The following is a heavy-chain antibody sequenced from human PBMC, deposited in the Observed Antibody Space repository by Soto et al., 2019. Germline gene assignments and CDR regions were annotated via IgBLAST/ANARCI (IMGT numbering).Heavy chain of an antibody. CDR3: ARAHYGDYGYGMDV. Sequence: QLQLQESGSGLVKPSQTLSLTSAVSGGSISSCGYSWRWIRQPPGKGLEWIGYIYHSGTTYYKPSLKSRITISVDRSKNQFSLKLSSVTAADSAVYYCARAHYGDYGYGMDVWGQGTTVTVSS. CDR1: GGSISSCGYS. V-gene: IGHV4-30-2*01. D-gene: IGHD4-17*01. CDR2: IYHSGTT. J-gene: IGHJ6*02.